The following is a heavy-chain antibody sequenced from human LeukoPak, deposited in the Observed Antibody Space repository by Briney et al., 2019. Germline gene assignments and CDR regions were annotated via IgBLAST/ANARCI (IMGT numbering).Heavy chain of an antibody. Sequence: PGGSLRLSCAASGFTVSNNYMTWVRQAPGKGLEWVSVIYSGGITYCADSVKGRFTISRDNSKNTLYLRMNSLRAEDTAVYYCARDYSGSGTYSASDIWGQGTMVTVSS. D-gene: IGHD3-10*01. CDR1: GFTVSNNY. V-gene: IGHV3-53*01. CDR2: IYSGGIT. CDR3: ARDYSGSGTYSASDI. J-gene: IGHJ3*02.